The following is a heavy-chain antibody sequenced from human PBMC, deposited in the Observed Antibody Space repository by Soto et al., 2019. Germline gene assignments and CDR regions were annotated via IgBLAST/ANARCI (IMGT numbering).Heavy chain of an antibody. J-gene: IGHJ4*01. CDR1: GYSFTTYL. CDR2: IYPGDSDT. Sequence: PGESLKISCKGSGYSFTTYLIGWVRQMPGKDLEWMGIIYPGDSDTTYNPSLRGRVTISVDTSKKRFSLELSSVTAADTAVYYCARGFPFVYWGHGTLVTVSS. CDR3: ARGFPFVY. V-gene: IGHV5-51*01.